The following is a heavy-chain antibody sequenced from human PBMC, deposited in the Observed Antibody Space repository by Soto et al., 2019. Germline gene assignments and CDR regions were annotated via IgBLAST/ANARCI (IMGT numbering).Heavy chain of an antibody. Sequence: PSETLSLTCSVSGGSISSYYWSWIRQPLGKGLEWIGYMYYSGSTTYNPSLKSRVTISVDTSRKQFSLRLSSVTAADTAVYYCARWGFCSSTNCYPHSWGQGTLVTVSS. J-gene: IGHJ4*02. D-gene: IGHD2-2*01. CDR3: ARWGFCSSTNCYPHS. CDR2: MYYSGST. V-gene: IGHV4-59*08. CDR1: GGSISSYY.